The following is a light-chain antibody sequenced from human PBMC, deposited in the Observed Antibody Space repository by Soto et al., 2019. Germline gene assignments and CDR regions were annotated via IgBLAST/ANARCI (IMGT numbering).Light chain of an antibody. CDR1: QSISSK. V-gene: IGKV3-15*01. CDR2: GAS. Sequence: IVLKQSSASRSVSPGERATLSCRASQSISSKLAWYQQKPGQAPRLLIYGASTRANGIPARFSGSGSGTEFTLTITSLQSEDFAVYYCQEYNNWHTITFGEGAKVDIK. J-gene: IGKJ4*01. CDR3: QEYNNWHTIT.